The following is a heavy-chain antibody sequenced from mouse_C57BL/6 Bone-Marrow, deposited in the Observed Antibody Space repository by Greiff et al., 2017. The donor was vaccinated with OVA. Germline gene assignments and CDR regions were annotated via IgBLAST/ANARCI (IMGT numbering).Heavy chain of an antibody. J-gene: IGHJ3*01. V-gene: IGHV1-15*01. CDR3: TRINQCAY. CDR1: GYTFTDYE. CDR2: IDPETGGT. Sequence: QVQLQQSGAELVRPGASVTLSCKASGYTFTDYEMHWVKQTPVHGLEWIGAIDPETGGTAYNQKFKGKAILTADKSSSTACMELRSLTSEDSAVYYCTRINQCAYWGQGTLVTVSA. D-gene: IGHD6-1*01.